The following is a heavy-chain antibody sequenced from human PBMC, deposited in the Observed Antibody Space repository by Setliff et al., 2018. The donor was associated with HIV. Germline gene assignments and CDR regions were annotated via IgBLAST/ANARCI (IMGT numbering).Heavy chain of an antibody. J-gene: IGHJ4*02. CDR2: VYYSGST. Sequence: KTSETLSLTCTVSGGSISSGGYYWSWIRQHPGKGLEWIGYVYYSGSTYYNPSLKSRVTISVDTSKNQFSLKLSSVTAADTAVYYCARKGKYYYDSSGYSNWGQGTLVTVSS. CDR1: GGSISSGGYY. D-gene: IGHD3-22*01. V-gene: IGHV4-31*03. CDR3: ARKGKYYYDSSGYSN.